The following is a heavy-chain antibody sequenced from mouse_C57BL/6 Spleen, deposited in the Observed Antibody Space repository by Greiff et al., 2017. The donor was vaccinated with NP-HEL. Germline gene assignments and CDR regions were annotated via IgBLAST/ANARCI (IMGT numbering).Heavy chain of an antibody. D-gene: IGHD1-1*01. CDR1: GFSLTSYG. CDR2: IWRGGST. J-gene: IGHJ3*01. CDR3: AKPDYYGSSPFAY. V-gene: IGHV2-5*01. Sequence: QVQLQQSGPGLVQPSQSLSITCTVSGFSLTSYGVHWVRQSPGKGLEWLGVIWRGGSTDYNAAFMSRLSITKDNSKSQVFFKMNSLQADDTAIYYCAKPDYYGSSPFAYWGQGTLVTVSA.